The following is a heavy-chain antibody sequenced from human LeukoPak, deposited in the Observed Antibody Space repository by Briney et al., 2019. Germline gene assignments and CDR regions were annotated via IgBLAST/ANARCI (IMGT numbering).Heavy chain of an antibody. Sequence: GGSLRLSCAASGFTFSSYEMNWVRQAPGKGLEWVSFISSRSSYIYYADSVRGRFTISRDNTMNSLYLQMNSLRAEDTAVYYCARDPGEVYMDVWGKGTTVIISS. CDR3: ARDPGEVYMDV. J-gene: IGHJ6*03. CDR1: GFTFSSYE. CDR2: ISSRSSYI. V-gene: IGHV3-21*01.